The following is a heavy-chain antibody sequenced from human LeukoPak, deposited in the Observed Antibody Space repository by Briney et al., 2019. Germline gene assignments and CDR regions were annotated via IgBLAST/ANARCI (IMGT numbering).Heavy chain of an antibody. CDR1: GYTFTSYG. J-gene: IGHJ4*02. D-gene: IGHD3-10*01. Sequence: GASVKASCKASGYTFTSYGISWVRQAPGQGLEWMGWISAYNGNTNYAQKLQGRVTMTTDTSTSTAYMELRSLRSDDTAVYYCARVPLLWFGELLLSSDYYFDYWGQGTLVTVSS. V-gene: IGHV1-18*01. CDR2: ISAYNGNT. CDR3: ARVPLLWFGELLLSSDYYFDY.